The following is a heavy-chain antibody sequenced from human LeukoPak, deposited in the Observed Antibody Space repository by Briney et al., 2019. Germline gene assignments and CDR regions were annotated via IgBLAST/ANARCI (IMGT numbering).Heavy chain of an antibody. Sequence: SETLSLTCTVSGGSISSYYWSWIRQPPGKGLEWIGYIYYSGSTNYNPSLKSRVTISVDTSKNQSSLKLSSVTAADTAVYYCARGEDIVVVPAAIKDAYYYYYMDVWGKGTTVTVSS. CDR1: GGSISSYY. D-gene: IGHD2-2*02. V-gene: IGHV4-59*01. CDR2: IYYSGST. CDR3: ARGEDIVVVPAAIKDAYYYYYMDV. J-gene: IGHJ6*03.